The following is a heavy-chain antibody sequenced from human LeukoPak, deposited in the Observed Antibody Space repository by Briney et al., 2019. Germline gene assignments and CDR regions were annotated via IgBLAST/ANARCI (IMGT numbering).Heavy chain of an antibody. CDR1: GGSFSGYY. D-gene: IGHD3-16*02. CDR2: INHSGST. J-gene: IGHJ4*02. V-gene: IGHV4-34*01. Sequence: SETLSLTCAVYGGSFSGYYWSWIRQPPGKGLEWIGEINHSGSTNYNPSLKSRVTISVDTSKNQFSLKLSSVTAADTAVYYCARHAPPRRYYDYVWGSYRAFDYWGQGTLVTVSS. CDR3: ARHAPPRRYYDYVWGSYRAFDY.